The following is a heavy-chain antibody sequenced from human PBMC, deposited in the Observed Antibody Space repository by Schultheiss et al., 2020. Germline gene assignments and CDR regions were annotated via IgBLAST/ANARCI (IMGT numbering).Heavy chain of an antibody. CDR2: IYSGGSI. CDR1: GFTVSSNY. V-gene: IGHV3-53*04. Sequence: GGSLRLSCAASGFTVSSNYMSWVRQAPGKGLEWVSVIYSGGSIYYADSVKGRFTISRHNSKNTLYLQMNSLRAEDTAVYYCAREAAAGPIYYYMDVWGKGTTVTVSS. D-gene: IGHD6-13*01. CDR3: AREAAAGPIYYYMDV. J-gene: IGHJ6*03.